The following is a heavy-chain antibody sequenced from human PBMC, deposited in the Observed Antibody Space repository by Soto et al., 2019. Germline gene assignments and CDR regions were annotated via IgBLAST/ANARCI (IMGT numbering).Heavy chain of an antibody. Sequence: PGGSLRLSCAASGFTFSNAWMNWVRQAPGKGLEWVGRIKSKTDGGTTDYAAPVKGRFTISRDDSKNTLYLQMNSLKTEDTAVYYCTTAPDPYYGSGRYYYYYGMDVWGQGTTVTVSS. D-gene: IGHD3-10*01. CDR1: GFTFSNAW. CDR2: IKSKTDGGTT. CDR3: TTAPDPYYGSGRYYYYYGMDV. J-gene: IGHJ6*02. V-gene: IGHV3-15*07.